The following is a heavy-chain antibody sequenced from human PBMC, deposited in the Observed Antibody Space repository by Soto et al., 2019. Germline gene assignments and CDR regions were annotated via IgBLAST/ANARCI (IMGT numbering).Heavy chain of an antibody. CDR2: IIPIFGTA. V-gene: IGHV1-69*12. CDR3: AGPPELTRIYYYYGMDV. CDR1: GGTFSSYA. Sequence: QVQLVQSGAEVKKPGSSVKVSCKASGGTFSSYAISWVRQAPGQGLEWMGGIIPIFGTANYAQKFQGRVTITADEPTRTAYMELSSLRYEDTAVYYCAGPPELTRIYYYYGMDVWGQGTTVTASS. J-gene: IGHJ6*02. D-gene: IGHD1-7*01.